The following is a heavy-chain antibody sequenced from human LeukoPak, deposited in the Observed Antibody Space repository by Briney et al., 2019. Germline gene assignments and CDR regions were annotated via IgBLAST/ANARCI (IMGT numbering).Heavy chain of an antibody. V-gene: IGHV4-39*07. Sequence: SETLSLTCTVSGGSISSSSYYWGWIRQPPGEGLECIGEVSHSGSTNYNPSLKNRVTISVDTSKNQVSLKLTTVTAADAAVYYCARGRLKYFYGSGSYSYWSQGTLVTVSS. CDR2: VSHSGST. CDR1: GGSISSSSYY. J-gene: IGHJ4*02. CDR3: ARGRLKYFYGSGSYSY. D-gene: IGHD3-10*01.